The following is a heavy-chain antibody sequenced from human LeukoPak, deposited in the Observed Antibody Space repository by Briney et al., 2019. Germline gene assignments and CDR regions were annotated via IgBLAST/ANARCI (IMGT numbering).Heavy chain of an antibody. V-gene: IGHV5-51*01. J-gene: IGHJ4*02. D-gene: IGHD4-11*01. CDR3: ARRDYSNNYFDY. CDR2: IFPGDSDT. Sequence: KFGESLKISCKASGYSFTNNWIGWVRQMPGKGLEWMGIIFPGDSDTRYSPSFQGQVTISADKSISTAYLQWSSLKASDTAMYYCARRDYSNNYFDYWGQGTLVTVSS. CDR1: GYSFTNNW.